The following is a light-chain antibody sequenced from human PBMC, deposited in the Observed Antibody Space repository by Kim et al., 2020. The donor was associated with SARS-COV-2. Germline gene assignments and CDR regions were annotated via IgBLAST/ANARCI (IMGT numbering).Light chain of an antibody. CDR2: GKN. CDR1: SLRSYY. J-gene: IGLJ2*01. CDR3: NSRVSNDNVV. Sequence: SSELTQDPAVSVALGQTVRITCQGDSLRSYYATWYQQKPGQAPILVIYGKNNRPSGTPDRFSGSSSGNTASLTITGTQAGDEADYHCNSRVSNDNVVFGG. V-gene: IGLV3-19*01.